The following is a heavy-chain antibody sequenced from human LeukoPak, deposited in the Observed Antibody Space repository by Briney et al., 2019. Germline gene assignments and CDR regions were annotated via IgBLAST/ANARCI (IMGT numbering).Heavy chain of an antibody. D-gene: IGHD4-17*01. CDR1: GFTFSSYG. CDR3: VQTRVTTKWPIGWGAFDI. J-gene: IGHJ3*02. Sequence: GRSLRLSCAASGFTFSSYGMHWVRQAPGKGLEWVAVISYDGSNKYYADSVKGRFTISRDNSENTLYLQMNSLRAEDTAVYYCVQTRVTTKWPIGWGAFDIWGQGTMVTVSS. CDR2: ISYDGSNK. V-gene: IGHV3-30*03.